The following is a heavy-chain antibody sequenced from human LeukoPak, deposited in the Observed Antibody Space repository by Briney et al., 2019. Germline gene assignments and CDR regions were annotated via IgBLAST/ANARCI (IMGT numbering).Heavy chain of an antibody. V-gene: IGHV3-7*01. J-gene: IGHJ3*02. CDR1: GFTFSSYW. CDR2: IKQDGSEK. Sequence: GGSLRLSCAASGFTFSSYWMSWVRQAPGKGLEWVANIKQDGSEKYYVDSVKGRFTISRDNAKNSLYLQMNSLRAEDTAVYYCARGRRWLPSTRGAFDIWGQGTMVTVSS. D-gene: IGHD5-24*01. CDR3: ARGRRWLPSTRGAFDI.